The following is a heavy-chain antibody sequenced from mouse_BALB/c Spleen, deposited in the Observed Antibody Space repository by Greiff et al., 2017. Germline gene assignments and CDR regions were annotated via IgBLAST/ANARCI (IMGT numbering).Heavy chain of an antibody. D-gene: IGHD1-3*01. CDR2: IDPANGNT. CDR3: ARITMGYFDV. CDR1: VFNIKDTY. V-gene: IGHV14-3*02. J-gene: IGHJ1*01. Sequence: DVKLQESGAELVKPGASVKLSCTASVFNIKDTYMHWVKQRPEQGLEWIGRIDPANGNTKYDPKFQGKATITADTSSNTAYLQLSSLTSEDTAVYYCARITMGYFDVWGAGTTVTVSS.